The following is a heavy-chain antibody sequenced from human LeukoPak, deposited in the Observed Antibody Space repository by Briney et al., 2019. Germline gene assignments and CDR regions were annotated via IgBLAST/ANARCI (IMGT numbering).Heavy chain of an antibody. CDR1: GFPFSTYA. D-gene: IGHD4-17*01. CDR3: AKGGVYGDYYFDY. CDR2: VSGSGGDT. V-gene: IGHV3-23*01. Sequence: GGSLRLSCAASGFPFSTYAMSWVRQAPGKGLKWVSVVSGSGGDTYYADSVKGRFTISGDNSKNTVYLQMNSLRAEDTALYYCAKGGVYGDYYFDYWGQGTLVTVSS. J-gene: IGHJ4*02.